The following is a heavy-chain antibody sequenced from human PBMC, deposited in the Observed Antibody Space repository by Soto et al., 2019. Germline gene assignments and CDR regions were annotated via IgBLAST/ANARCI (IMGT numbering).Heavy chain of an antibody. CDR3: VRRYCSGGVCYPFDI. V-gene: IGHV3-21*01. D-gene: IGHD2-8*02. Sequence: PGGSLRLSCAASGFTLSGYNMNWVRQAPGKGLEWVSSITTSGSSIYYADSVKGRFTNSRDNAMNSLYLQMNSLRAEDTAVYYCVRRYCSGGVCYPFDIWGQGTMVTVSS. J-gene: IGHJ3*02. CDR2: ITTSGSSI. CDR1: GFTLSGYN.